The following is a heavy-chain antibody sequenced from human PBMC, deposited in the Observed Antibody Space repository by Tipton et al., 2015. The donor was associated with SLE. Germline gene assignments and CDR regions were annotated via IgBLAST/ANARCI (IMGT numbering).Heavy chain of an antibody. D-gene: IGHD2-21*01. CDR2: IYYSGST. Sequence: LRLSCTVSGGSISSHYWSWIRQPPGKGLEWIGYIYYSGSTNYNPSRKSRVTVSVDTSTNQFSLKLSSVTAADTAVYYCARAGYYGGAFDYWGQGTLVTVSS. CDR1: GGSISSHY. V-gene: IGHV4-59*11. J-gene: IGHJ4*02. CDR3: ARAGYYGGAFDY.